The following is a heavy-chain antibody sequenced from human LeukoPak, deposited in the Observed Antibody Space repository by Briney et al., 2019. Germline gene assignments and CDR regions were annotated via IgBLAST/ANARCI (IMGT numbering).Heavy chain of an antibody. J-gene: IGHJ4*02. CDR3: ARQGDFPDTSGCFDY. D-gene: IGHD3-22*01. Sequence: GGSLRLSCAASGFTFSSYAMSWVRQAPGKGPEWVSDITASGATTYYADSVKGRFSISRDNSKNTLYLQVNNLRAEDTAMYFCARQGDFPDTSGCFDYWGQGTLVTVSS. CDR1: GFTFSSYA. CDR2: ITASGATT. V-gene: IGHV3-23*01.